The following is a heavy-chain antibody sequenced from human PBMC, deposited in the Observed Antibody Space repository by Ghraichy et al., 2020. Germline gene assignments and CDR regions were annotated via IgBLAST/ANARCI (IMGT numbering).Heavy chain of an antibody. Sequence: SETLSLTCTVSGGSISSYYWSWIRQPPGKGLEWIGYIYYSGSTNYNPSLKSRVTISVDTSKNQFSLKLSSVTAADTAVYYCARLHTDYYDSSGYYSRFDPWGQGTLVTVSS. V-gene: IGHV4-59*01. CDR2: IYYSGST. CDR3: ARLHTDYYDSSGYYSRFDP. D-gene: IGHD3-22*01. J-gene: IGHJ5*02. CDR1: GGSISSYY.